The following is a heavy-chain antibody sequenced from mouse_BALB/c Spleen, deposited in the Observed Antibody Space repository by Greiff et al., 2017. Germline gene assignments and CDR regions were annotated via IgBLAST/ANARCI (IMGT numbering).Heavy chain of an antibody. V-gene: IGHV3-2*02. J-gene: IGHJ1*01. D-gene: IGHD2-10*01. Sequence: DVKLQESGPGLVKPSQSLSLTCTVTGYSITSDYAWNWIRQFPGNKLEWMGYISYSGSTSYNPSLKSRISITRDTSKNQFFLQLNSVTTEDTATYYCARLRAYYSYFDVWGAGTTVTVSS. CDR2: ISYSGST. CDR3: ARLRAYYSYFDV. CDR1: GYSITSDYA.